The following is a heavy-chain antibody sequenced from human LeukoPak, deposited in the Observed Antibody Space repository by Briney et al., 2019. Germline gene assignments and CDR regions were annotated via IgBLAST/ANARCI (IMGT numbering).Heavy chain of an antibody. CDR2: ISGSGGST. Sequence: GGSLRLSCAASGFTFGSYAMSWVSQAQGKGMEWVSTISGSGGSTYYADSVKGRFTISRDNSKNTLSLQMNSLRAEDTAVYYCAKDRASAGPGVRFDPWGQGTLVTVSS. J-gene: IGHJ5*02. D-gene: IGHD6-13*01. CDR3: AKDRASAGPGVRFDP. CDR1: GFTFGSYA. V-gene: IGHV3-23*01.